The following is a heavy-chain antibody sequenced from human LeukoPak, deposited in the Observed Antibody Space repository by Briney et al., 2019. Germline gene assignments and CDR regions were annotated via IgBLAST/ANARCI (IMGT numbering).Heavy chain of an antibody. D-gene: IGHD6-6*01. CDR1: GGSFSGYY. CDR2: INHSGST. J-gene: IGHJ4*02. V-gene: IGHV4-34*01. Sequence: SVTLSLTCAVYGGSFSGYYWSWLRQRPGKGRKWMGEINHSGSTNYDPSLKSRVTISVDTSKNQFSLKLSSVTAADTAVYYCARGAVEYSSSPFDYWGQETLVSVSS. CDR3: ARGAVEYSSSPFDY.